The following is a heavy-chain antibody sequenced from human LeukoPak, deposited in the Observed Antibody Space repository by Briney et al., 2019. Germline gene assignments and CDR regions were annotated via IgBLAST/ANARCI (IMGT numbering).Heavy chain of an antibody. CDR3: ARICPPYSGHEYYYYGMDV. V-gene: IGHV4-39*01. J-gene: IGHJ6*02. Sequence: PSETLSLTCTVSGGSISSSSYYWGWIRQPPGKGLEWIGSIYYSGSTYYNPSLKSRVTISVDTSKNQFSLKLSSVTAADTAVYYCARICPPYSGHEYYYYGMDVWGQGTTVTVSS. CDR2: IYYSGST. D-gene: IGHD5-12*01. CDR1: GGSISSSSYY.